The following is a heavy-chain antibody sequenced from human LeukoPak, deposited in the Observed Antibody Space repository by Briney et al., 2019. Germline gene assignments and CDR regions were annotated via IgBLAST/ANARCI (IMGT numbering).Heavy chain of an antibody. CDR3: AGFCGSGRDVDY. D-gene: IGHD3-10*01. CDR1: GFTFSSYS. J-gene: IGHJ4*02. Sequence: GGSLRLSCAASGFTFSSYSMNWVRQAPGQGLERVSYISSSSSTIYYADSVKGRFTISRDNAKNSLYLQMNSLRAEDTAVYYCAGFCGSGRDVDYWGQGALVTVSS. V-gene: IGHV3-48*01. CDR2: ISSSSSTI.